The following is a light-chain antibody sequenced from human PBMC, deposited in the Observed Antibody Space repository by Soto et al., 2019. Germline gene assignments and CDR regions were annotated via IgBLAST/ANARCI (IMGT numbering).Light chain of an antibody. CDR3: SSYAGSNNLV. Sequence: QSVLTQPPSASGSPGQSVTISFTGTSSDVGGYNYVSWYQQHPGKAPKLVIYAVSKRPSGVPDRFSGSKSGNTASLTVSGLQAEDEADYYCSSYAGSNNLVFGGRTKLTVL. CDR1: SSDVGGYNY. J-gene: IGLJ2*01. CDR2: AVS. V-gene: IGLV2-8*01.